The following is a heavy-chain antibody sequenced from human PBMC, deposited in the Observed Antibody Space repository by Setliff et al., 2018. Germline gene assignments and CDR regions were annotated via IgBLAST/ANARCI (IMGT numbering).Heavy chain of an antibody. Sequence: GASVKVSCKTSGYPFTNYGLSWVRQAPGQGLEWMGWISGHNGDTKLAQKFQGRVTITRDTSASTAYMELSSLRSEDTAVYYCATGITMVRTFDYWGQGTLVTVSS. V-gene: IGHV1-18*01. CDR3: ATGITMVRTFDY. J-gene: IGHJ4*02. CDR2: ISGHNGDT. D-gene: IGHD3-10*01. CDR1: GYPFTNYG.